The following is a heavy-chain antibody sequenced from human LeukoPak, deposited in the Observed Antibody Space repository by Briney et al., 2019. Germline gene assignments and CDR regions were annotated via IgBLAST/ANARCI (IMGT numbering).Heavy chain of an antibody. J-gene: IGHJ5*02. CDR2: VYDNGNT. Sequence: SETLSLTCTVSGGSINGHYWTWIRQPAGKRLEWIGFVYDNGNTNYNSSLQSRVTMSVDTSKNQLSLKMRSVTAADTAIYYCARVFRGVVTSNWFDPWGQGTLVAVSS. D-gene: IGHD2-21*02. V-gene: IGHV4-59*11. CDR1: GGSINGHY. CDR3: ARVFRGVVTSNWFDP.